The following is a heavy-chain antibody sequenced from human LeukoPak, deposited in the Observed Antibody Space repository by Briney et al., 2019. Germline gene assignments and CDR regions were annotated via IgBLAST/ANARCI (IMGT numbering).Heavy chain of an antibody. D-gene: IGHD6-13*01. CDR3: ARGSQKLLVGYFDY. CDR1: GGSISSYY. CDR2: IYYSGST. Sequence: SETLSLTCTVSGGSISSYYWSWIRQPPGKGLEWIGYIYYSGSTNYNPSLKSRVTISVDTSKNQFSLKLSSVTAADTAVYYCARGSQKLLVGYFDYWGQGTLVTVSS. J-gene: IGHJ4*02. V-gene: IGHV4-59*08.